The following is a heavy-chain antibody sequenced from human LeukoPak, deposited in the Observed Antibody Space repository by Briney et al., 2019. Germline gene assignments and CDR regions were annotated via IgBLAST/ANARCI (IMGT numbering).Heavy chain of an antibody. CDR2: IWYDGSNK. Sequence: PGGSLRLSCAASGFTFSSYGMHWVRQAPGKGLEWVAVIWYDGSNKYYADSVKGRFTISRDNSKNTLYLQMNSLRAEDTAVYYCAREGIAVASYYYYGMDVWGQGTTVTVSS. D-gene: IGHD6-19*01. CDR1: GFTFSSYG. J-gene: IGHJ6*02. CDR3: AREGIAVASYYYYGMDV. V-gene: IGHV3-33*01.